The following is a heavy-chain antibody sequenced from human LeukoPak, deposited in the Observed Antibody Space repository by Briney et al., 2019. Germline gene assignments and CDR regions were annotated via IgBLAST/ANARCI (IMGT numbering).Heavy chain of an antibody. V-gene: IGHV4-34*01. D-gene: IGHD6-13*01. CDR1: GGSFSGYY. Sequence: SETLSLTCAVYGGSFSGYYWSWIRQPPGKGLEWIGEINHSGSTNYNPSLKSRVTISVDTSKNQFSLKLSSVTAADTAVYYCARVVLYSSSWSGSDPWGQGTLVTVSS. J-gene: IGHJ5*02. CDR3: ARVVLYSSSWSGSDP. CDR2: INHSGST.